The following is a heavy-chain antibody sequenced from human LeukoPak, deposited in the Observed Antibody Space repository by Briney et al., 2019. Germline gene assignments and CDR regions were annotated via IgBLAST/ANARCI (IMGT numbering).Heavy chain of an antibody. V-gene: IGHV3-64*01. CDR1: GFTFSSYA. J-gene: IGHJ5*02. CDR3: AREPLARAVAP. Sequence: GGSLRLSCAASGFTFSSYAMHWVRQAPGKGLEYVSAISSNGGSTYYANSVKGRFTISRDNSKNTLYLQMGSLRAEDMAVYYCAREPLARAVAPWGQGPLVTVSS. D-gene: IGHD6-19*01. CDR2: ISSNGGST.